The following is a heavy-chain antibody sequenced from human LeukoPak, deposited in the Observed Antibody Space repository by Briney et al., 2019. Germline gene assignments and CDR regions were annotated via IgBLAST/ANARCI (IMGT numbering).Heavy chain of an antibody. CDR1: DYSISSGYY. CDR2: MYHSGST. D-gene: IGHD2-15*01. CDR3: VRDRPAGSFDY. V-gene: IGHV4-38-2*02. J-gene: IGHJ4*02. Sequence: SETLSLTCAVSDYSISSGYYWGWIRQPPGKGLEWIGSMYHSGSTSYSPSLKSRVTISVDTSKNQSSLKLTSVTAADTALYYCVRDRPAGSFDYWGQGTLVTVSS.